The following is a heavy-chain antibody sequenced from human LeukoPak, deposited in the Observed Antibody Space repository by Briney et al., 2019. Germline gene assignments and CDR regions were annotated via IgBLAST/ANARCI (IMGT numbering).Heavy chain of an antibody. D-gene: IGHD2-2*01. CDR3: TRLQDTVVVPTDPPRFDY. CDR2: IRSKANSYAT. J-gene: IGHJ4*02. CDR1: GFTFSYYG. V-gene: IGHV3-73*01. Sequence: PGGSLRLSCAASGFTFSYYGMHWVRQASGKGLEWVGRIRSKANSYATAYAASVKGRFTISRDDSKNTAYLQMNSLKTEDTALYYCTRLQDTVVVPTDPPRFDYWGQGTLVTVSS.